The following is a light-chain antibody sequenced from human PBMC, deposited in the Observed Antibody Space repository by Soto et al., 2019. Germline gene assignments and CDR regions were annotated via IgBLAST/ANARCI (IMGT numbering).Light chain of an antibody. V-gene: IGKV3-20*01. Sequence: EIVLTQSPGTLYLSPGERAPLSCRASQSVSSSYLACYQQKPGQAPSLLIYGASSRATGIPYRFSGSGSGTDFTLTISRLYHEDFAVYYWQQYGSSPPFTVGPGTKVDIK. J-gene: IGKJ3*01. CDR2: GAS. CDR1: QSVSSSY. CDR3: QQYGSSPPFT.